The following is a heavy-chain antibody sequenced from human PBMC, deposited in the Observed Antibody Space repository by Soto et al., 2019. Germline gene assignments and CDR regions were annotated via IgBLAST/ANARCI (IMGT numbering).Heavy chain of an antibody. D-gene: IGHD2-2*01. J-gene: IGHJ5*02. CDR1: GYTFSNYG. V-gene: IGHV1-18*01. CDR3: ARVVQGAEAWFGP. CDR2: ISLYSDGT. Sequence: QVQLVQSGGEVKRPGASVKVSCKTSGYTFSNYGIIWVRQAPGQPLEWLGWISLYSDGTNYAQKFQGRVSMTTDTSTTTAYMDLRSLRSDDTAVYYCARVVQGAEAWFGPWSQGTLVTVSS.